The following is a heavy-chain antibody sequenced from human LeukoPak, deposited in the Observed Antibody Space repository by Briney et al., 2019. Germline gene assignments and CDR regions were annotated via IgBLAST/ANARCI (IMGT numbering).Heavy chain of an antibody. D-gene: IGHD2-8*01. CDR1: GYTFTGYY. J-gene: IGHJ4*02. Sequence: ASVKVSCKASGYTFTGYYMHWVRQAPGQGLEWMGWINPNSGGTNYAQKFQGRVTMTRDTSISTAYMELSRLRSDDTAVYYCARDQYVAGLSRMVYASFDYWGQGTLVTVSS. CDR2: INPNSGGT. CDR3: ARDQYVAGLSRMVYASFDY. V-gene: IGHV1-2*02.